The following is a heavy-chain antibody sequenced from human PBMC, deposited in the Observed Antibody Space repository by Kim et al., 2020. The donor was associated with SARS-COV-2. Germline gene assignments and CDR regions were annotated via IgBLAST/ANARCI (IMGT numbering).Heavy chain of an antibody. CDR3: ARDPMVRGVIGWFDP. CDR1: GFTFSDYY. D-gene: IGHD3-10*01. J-gene: IGHJ5*02. V-gene: IGHV3-11*05. Sequence: GGSLRLSCAASGFTFSDYYMSWIRQAPGKGLEWVSYISSSSSYTNYADSVKGRFTISRDNAKNSLYLQMNCLRAEDTAVYYCARDPMVRGVIGWFDPWGQGTLVTVSS. CDR2: ISSSSSYT.